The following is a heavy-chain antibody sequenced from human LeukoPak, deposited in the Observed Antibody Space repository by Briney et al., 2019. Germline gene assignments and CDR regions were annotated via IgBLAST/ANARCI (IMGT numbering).Heavy chain of an antibody. Sequence: PGGSLRLSCAASGFTLSSYWMSWVRQAPGKGLEWVANIKEDGSEKYYVDSVKGRFTVFRDNAKKSLYLQMNCLRNEDTAVYYCATPMRFDYWGQGTLVTVSS. CDR3: ATPMRFDY. CDR2: IKEDGSEK. V-gene: IGHV3-7*05. J-gene: IGHJ4*02. CDR1: GFTLSSYW.